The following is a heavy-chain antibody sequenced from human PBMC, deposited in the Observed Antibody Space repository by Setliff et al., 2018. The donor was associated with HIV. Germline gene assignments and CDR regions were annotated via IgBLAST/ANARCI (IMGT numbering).Heavy chain of an antibody. V-gene: IGHV4-61*02. D-gene: IGHD1-1*01. CDR2: IYASGRT. CDR1: GGSISSDSYF. CDR3: ARFPTREVWRRNDIDY. Sequence: SETLSLTCNVSGGSISSDSYFWSWIRQPAGKGLEWIGRIYASGRTNCNSSLKSRVTMSVDTSKNQFSLKLSSVTAADTAVYYCARFPTREVWRRNDIDYWGQGTLVTVSS. J-gene: IGHJ4*02.